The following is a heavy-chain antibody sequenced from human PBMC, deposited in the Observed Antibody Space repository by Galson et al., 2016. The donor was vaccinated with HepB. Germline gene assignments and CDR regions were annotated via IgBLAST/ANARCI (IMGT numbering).Heavy chain of an antibody. CDR3: VQGSTAPAV. Sequence: SLRLSCAASGFTFNNYGMTWVRQAPGKGLEVVSSISRSGDSTDYADSVTGRFTISRDNSKNTLSLQMNSLRDEDTAVYYCVQGSTAPAVWGKGTTVTVSS. V-gene: IGHV3-23*01. J-gene: IGHJ6*04. D-gene: IGHD1-26*01. CDR1: GFTFNNYG. CDR2: ISRSGDST.